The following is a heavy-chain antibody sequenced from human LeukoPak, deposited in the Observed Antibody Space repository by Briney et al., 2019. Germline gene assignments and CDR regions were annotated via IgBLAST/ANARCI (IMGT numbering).Heavy chain of an antibody. CDR1: GFTFSDHY. V-gene: IGHV3-11*01. CDR2: ISNTGNSI. D-gene: IGHD6-19*01. Sequence: GGSLRLSCAASGFTFSDHYMSWIRQAPGKGLEWVSYISNTGNSIYYLDSVKGRFTISRDNAKNSVYLQMNSLRAEDTAVYYCARDRGSSGWYPSFDSWGQGTLVTVSS. CDR3: ARDRGSSGWYPSFDS. J-gene: IGHJ4*02.